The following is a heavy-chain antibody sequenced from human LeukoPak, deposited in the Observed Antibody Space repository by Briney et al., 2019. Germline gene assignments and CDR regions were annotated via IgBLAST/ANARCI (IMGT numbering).Heavy chain of an antibody. CDR3: AREKYGSRHDSINFDY. CDR2: IAYDGSSK. D-gene: IGHD3-10*01. V-gene: IGHV3-30*12. J-gene: IGHJ4*02. Sequence: GGSLRLSCAASGFTFSHFGMHWVRQAPGKGLEWVAFIAYDGSSKYYADSLKGRITISRDNSKNTLYLQMNSLRAEDTAVYYCAREKYGSRHDSINFDYWGQGTLVTVSS. CDR1: GFTFSHFG.